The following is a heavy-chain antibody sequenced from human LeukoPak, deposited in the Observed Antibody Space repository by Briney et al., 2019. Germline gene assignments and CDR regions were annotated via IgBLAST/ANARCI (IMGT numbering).Heavy chain of an antibody. D-gene: IGHD3-9*01. V-gene: IGHV3-48*02. CDR1: GFSFRSYT. CDR3: ARDLYFAHDY. J-gene: IGHJ4*02. CDR2: INCVRDMI. Sequence: GGSLRLSCAASGFSFRSYTMKCVRQGLGEGLEWISYINCVRDMISHADSVNGQFTISRDNAKNTLYLQMNSLRDDDTAVYYCARDLYFAHDYWGQGTLVTVSS.